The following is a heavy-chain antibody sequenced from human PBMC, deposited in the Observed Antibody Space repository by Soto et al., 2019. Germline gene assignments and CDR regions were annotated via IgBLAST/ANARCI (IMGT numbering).Heavy chain of an antibody. D-gene: IGHD2-2*02. J-gene: IGHJ6*02. Sequence: SETLFLTCTVSGGSISSSFWSWIRQPAGKGLEWIGRFYSSGKTNYNPSLRSRVTMSVDTSKNQFSLKLGSVTAADTAVYYCARDRGYCSRTSCYIEAPRCMWSYHYGMDVWGQGTTVTVYS. CDR3: ARDRGYCSRTSCYIEAPRCMWSYHYGMDV. CDR2: FYSSGKT. CDR1: GGSISSSF. V-gene: IGHV4-4*07.